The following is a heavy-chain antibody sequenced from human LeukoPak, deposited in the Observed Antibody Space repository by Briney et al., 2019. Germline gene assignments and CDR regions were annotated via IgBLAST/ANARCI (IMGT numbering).Heavy chain of an antibody. CDR2: ISYDGTNK. D-gene: IGHD5-12*01. CDR3: AKDVAGYGYPLYLDY. J-gene: IGHJ4*02. V-gene: IGHV3-30*18. Sequence: PGGSLRLSCAASGFTFSIYGMHWVRQAPGKGLEWVAVISYDGTNKYYADSVKGRFTLPRDNSKNTLYLQMNSLRAEDTAVYYCAKDVAGYGYPLYLDYWGQGTLVTVSS. CDR1: GFTFSIYG.